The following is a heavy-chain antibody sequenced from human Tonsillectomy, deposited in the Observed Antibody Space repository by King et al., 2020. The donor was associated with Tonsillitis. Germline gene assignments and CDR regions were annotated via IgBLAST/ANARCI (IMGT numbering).Heavy chain of an antibody. V-gene: IGHV2-26*01. D-gene: IGHD6-13*01. Sequence: TLKESGPVLVKPTETLTLTCTVSGFSLANAAMVVSWIRQPPGKALEWLAHIFSTDEKSFSTSLNSRLTISKDTSNSQVVLTLANVDPVDTATYYCSRLYSTSTADAFDMWGQGTMVTVSS. CDR3: SRLYSTSTADAFDM. J-gene: IGHJ3*02. CDR2: IFSTDEK. CDR1: GFSLANAAMV.